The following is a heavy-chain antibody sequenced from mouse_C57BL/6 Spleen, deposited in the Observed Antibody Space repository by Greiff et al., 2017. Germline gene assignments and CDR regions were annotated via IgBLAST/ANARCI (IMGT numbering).Heavy chain of an antibody. J-gene: IGHJ4*01. D-gene: IGHD2-1*01. V-gene: IGHV7-1*01. CDR1: GFTFSDFY. CDR2: SRNKANDYTT. CDR3: ARDGNFYAMDY. Sequence: EVKLMESGGGLVQSGRSLRLSCATSGFTFSDFYMEWVRQAPGKGLEWIAASRNKANDYTTEYSASVKGRFIVSRDTSQSILYLQMNALRAEDTAIYYCARDGNFYAMDYWGQGTSVTVSS.